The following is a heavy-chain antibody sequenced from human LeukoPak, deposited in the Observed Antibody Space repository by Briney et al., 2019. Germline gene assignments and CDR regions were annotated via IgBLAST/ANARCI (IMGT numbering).Heavy chain of an antibody. J-gene: IGHJ4*02. V-gene: IGHV4-39*01. CDR1: GGSISSSSYY. Sequence: SETLSLTCTVSGGSISSSSYYWGWIRQPPGKGLEWIGSIYYSGSTYYNPSLKSRVTISVDTSKNQFSLKLSSVTAADTAVYYCASPVAGTFWGQGTLVTVSS. CDR3: ASPVAGTF. D-gene: IGHD6-19*01. CDR2: IYYSGST.